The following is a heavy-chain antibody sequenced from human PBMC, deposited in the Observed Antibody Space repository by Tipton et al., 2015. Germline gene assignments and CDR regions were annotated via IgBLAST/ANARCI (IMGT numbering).Heavy chain of an antibody. CDR3: ASPSLPHDRGDYYFQS. D-gene: IGHD2-21*02. CDR1: GGSFSDYY. CDR2: IYYSGST. J-gene: IGHJ4*02. Sequence: GLVKPSETLSLTCAVYGGSFSDYYWSWIRQSPGEGLEWIGYIYYSGSTNYNPSLRSRVTISIDRFKNQFSLKLSSVTAADTAVYYCASPSLPHDRGDYYFQSWGQGSLVTVSS. V-gene: IGHV4-59*08.